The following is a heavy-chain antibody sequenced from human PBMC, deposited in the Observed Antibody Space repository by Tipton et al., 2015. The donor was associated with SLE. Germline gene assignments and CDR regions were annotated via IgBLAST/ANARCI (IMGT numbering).Heavy chain of an antibody. V-gene: IGHV4-59*01. CDR2: IYYRGST. Sequence: TLSLTCTVSGGSISSYYWSWIRQLPGKGLEWIGYIYYRGSTNYSPSLKSRVSMSVDRSKNQFSLKLSSVTAADTAMYYCARTLYYYDSSVYSRYFDIWGRGTLVTVSS. CDR1: GGSISSYY. D-gene: IGHD3-22*01. CDR3: ARTLYYYDSSVYSRYFDI. J-gene: IGHJ2*01.